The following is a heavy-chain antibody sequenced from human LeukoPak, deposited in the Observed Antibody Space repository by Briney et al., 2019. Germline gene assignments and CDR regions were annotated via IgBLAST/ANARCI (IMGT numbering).Heavy chain of an antibody. Sequence: ASVKVSCKASGYTFTSYDINWVRQATGQGFEWMGWMNPNSGNTGYAQKFQGRVTMTRNTSISTAYMELSSLRSEDAAVYYRAGNWNYSYFDYWGQGTLVTVSS. CDR3: AGNWNYSYFDY. CDR1: GYTFTSYD. D-gene: IGHD1-7*01. V-gene: IGHV1-8*01. CDR2: MNPNSGNT. J-gene: IGHJ4*02.